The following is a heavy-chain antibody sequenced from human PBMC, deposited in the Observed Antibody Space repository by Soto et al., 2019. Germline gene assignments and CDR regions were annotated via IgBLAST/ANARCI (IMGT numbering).Heavy chain of an antibody. Sequence: SVKVSCKASGDTFSSYAISWVRQAPGQGLEWMGGIIPIFGTANYAQKFQGRVTITADKSTSTAYMELSSLRSEDTAVYYCARGIAGRRVYYYGMDVWGQGTTVTVSS. J-gene: IGHJ6*02. D-gene: IGHD6-13*01. CDR1: GDTFSSYA. CDR2: IIPIFGTA. CDR3: ARGIAGRRVYYYGMDV. V-gene: IGHV1-69*06.